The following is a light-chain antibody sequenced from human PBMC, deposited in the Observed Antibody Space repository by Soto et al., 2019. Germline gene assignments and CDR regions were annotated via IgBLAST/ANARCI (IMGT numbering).Light chain of an antibody. CDR1: QGISSY. J-gene: IGKJ1*01. V-gene: IGKV1-9*01. Sequence: ILLTQSLSPQCAYAGDRVTITFRASQGISSYLAWYQQTQGQAPKILIYTASTLQSGVPSRFSGSGSGTDFTLPISSLEPDDFATYYCLQLNSYPRTFGQGTKVDIK. CDR2: TAS. CDR3: LQLNSYPRT.